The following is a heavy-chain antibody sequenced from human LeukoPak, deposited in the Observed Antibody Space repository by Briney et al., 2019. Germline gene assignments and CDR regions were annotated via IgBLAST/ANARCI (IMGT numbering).Heavy chain of an antibody. D-gene: IGHD5-18*01. CDR1: GFTFSNYG. J-gene: IGHJ4*02. Sequence: GGSLRLSCAASGFTFSNYGFHWVRQAPGKGLEWVAAMWADGIQKYYSDAVTGRFTVSRDNSQNMLFLQMNSLRVEDTAVYYCARDPPRYSGDYWGPGTLVIVSS. V-gene: IGHV3-33*01. CDR3: ARDPPRYSGDY. CDR2: MWADGIQK.